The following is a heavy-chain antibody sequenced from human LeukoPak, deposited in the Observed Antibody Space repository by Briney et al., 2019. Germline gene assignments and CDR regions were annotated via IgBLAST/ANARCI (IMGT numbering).Heavy chain of an antibody. Sequence: PGGSLRLSCAASGFTFSSYSMNWVRQAPGKGLEWVSSISSSSSYIYYADSVKGRFTISRDNAKNSLYLQMNSLRAEDTAVYYCARVVAAAGTNWFDPWGQGTLVTVSS. J-gene: IGHJ5*02. V-gene: IGHV3-21*01. D-gene: IGHD6-13*01. CDR1: GFTFSSYS. CDR3: ARVVAAAGTNWFDP. CDR2: ISSSSSYI.